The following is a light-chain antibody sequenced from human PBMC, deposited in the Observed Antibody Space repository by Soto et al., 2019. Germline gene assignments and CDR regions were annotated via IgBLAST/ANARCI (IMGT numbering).Light chain of an antibody. V-gene: IGLV3-21*02. CDR1: NIGRKS. J-gene: IGLJ1*01. Sequence: SYELTQPPSVSVAPGQTPRLSCGGNNIGRKSVHWYQQKPGRAPVVVVYDDSDRPSGIPERSSGANSGDTATLTISRVEAGDEADYYCHVWDSSSGHYIFGTGTKVTVL. CDR2: DDS. CDR3: HVWDSSSGHYI.